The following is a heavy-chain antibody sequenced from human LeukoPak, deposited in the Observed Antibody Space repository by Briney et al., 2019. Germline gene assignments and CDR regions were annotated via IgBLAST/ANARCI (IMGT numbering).Heavy chain of an antibody. V-gene: IGHV3-30*18. D-gene: IGHD2-2*01. Sequence: GRSLRLSCAASGFTFSSYGMHWIRQAPGKGLEWVAVISYDGSNKYYADSVKGRFTISRDNSKNTLYLQMNSLRAEDTAVYYCAKAPGGCSSTSCYSLDYWGQGTLVTVSS. CDR2: ISYDGSNK. CDR3: AKAPGGCSSTSCYSLDY. J-gene: IGHJ4*02. CDR1: GFTFSSYG.